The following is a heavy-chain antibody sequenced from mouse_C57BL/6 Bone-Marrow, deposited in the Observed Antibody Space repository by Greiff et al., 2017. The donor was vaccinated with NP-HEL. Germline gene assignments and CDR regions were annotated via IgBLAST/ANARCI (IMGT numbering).Heavy chain of an antibody. Sequence: EVKLVESGGGLVQPKGSLKLSCAASGFTFNTYAMPWFRRAPGKGLEWVARLRSKSSNYATYYADSVKDRFTISRDDSQSMLYLQMNNLKTEDTAMYYCVKGNWYFDVWGTGTTVTVSS. V-gene: IGHV10-3*01. J-gene: IGHJ1*03. CDR2: LRSKSSNYAT. CDR3: VKGNWYFDV. CDR1: GFTFNTYA.